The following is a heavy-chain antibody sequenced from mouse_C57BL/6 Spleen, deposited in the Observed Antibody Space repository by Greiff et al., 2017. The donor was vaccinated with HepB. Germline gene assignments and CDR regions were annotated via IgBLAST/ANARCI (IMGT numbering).Heavy chain of an antibody. Sequence: QVQLKQSGAELARPGASVKMSCKASGYTFTSYTMHWVKQRPGQGLEWIGYINPSSGYTKYNQKFKDKATLTADKSSSTAYMQLSSLTSEDSAVYYCARDDGGAWFAYWGQGTLVTVSA. CDR1: GYTFTSYT. J-gene: IGHJ3*01. CDR2: INPSSGYT. CDR3: ARDDGGAWFAY. D-gene: IGHD2-12*01. V-gene: IGHV1-4*01.